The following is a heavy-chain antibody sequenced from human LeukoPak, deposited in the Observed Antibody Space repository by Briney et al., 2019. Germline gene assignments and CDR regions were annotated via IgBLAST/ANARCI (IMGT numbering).Heavy chain of an antibody. J-gene: IGHJ4*02. D-gene: IGHD3-22*01. CDR3: ARSNPYFDTSGPLDC. CDR2: ISSSSTTI. CDR1: GFTFSDYA. V-gene: IGHV3-48*04. Sequence: GGSLRLSCAASGFTFSDYAMHWVRQAPGKGLEWVSYISSSSTTIYYADSVKGRFTISRDNAKNSVLLQMNSLRAEDTAVYYCARSNPYFDTSGPLDCWGQGTLVTVSS.